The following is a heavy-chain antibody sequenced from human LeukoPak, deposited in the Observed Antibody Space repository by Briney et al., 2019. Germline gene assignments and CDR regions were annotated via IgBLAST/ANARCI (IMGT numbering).Heavy chain of an antibody. CDR1: GFTFSTYR. D-gene: IGHD1-1*01. J-gene: IGHJ3*02. Sequence: PGGSLRLSCAASGFTFSTYRMDWVRQAPGKGLEWVSSISSSSSYIYYADSVKGRFTISRDNAKNSLYLQMNSLRVEDTAVYYCGRGGTEALDIWGQGTMVTVSS. CDR3: GRGGTEALDI. V-gene: IGHV3-21*01. CDR2: ISSSSSYI.